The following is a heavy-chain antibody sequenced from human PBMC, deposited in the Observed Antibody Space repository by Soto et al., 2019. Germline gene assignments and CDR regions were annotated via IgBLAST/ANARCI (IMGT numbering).Heavy chain of an antibody. D-gene: IGHD2-15*01. Sequence: EVQLVESGGGLVKPGGSLRLSCAASGFTFSSYSMNWVRQAPGKGLEWVSSISSSSSYIYYADSVKGRFTISRDNAKNSLYLHMNSLRAEDTAVYYCARDSGDCSGGSCYSRYFQHWGQGTLVTVSS. CDR3: ARDSGDCSGGSCYSRYFQH. J-gene: IGHJ1*01. V-gene: IGHV3-21*01. CDR2: ISSSSSYI. CDR1: GFTFSSYS.